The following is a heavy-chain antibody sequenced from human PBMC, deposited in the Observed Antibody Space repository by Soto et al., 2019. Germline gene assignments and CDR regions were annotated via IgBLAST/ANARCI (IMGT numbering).Heavy chain of an antibody. CDR3: ARESRYCSGGSCYFLPGIDY. V-gene: IGHV1-69*12. D-gene: IGHD2-15*01. CDR1: GGTFSSYA. CDR2: ITPVFGTA. J-gene: IGHJ4*02. Sequence: QVQLVQSGAEVKKPGSSVKVSCKASGGTFSSYAISWVRQAPGQGLEWMGGITPVFGTANYAQKFQGRVTSNADESPSTAYMELSSLRSEDTAVYYCARESRYCSGGSCYFLPGIDYWGQGTLVTVSS.